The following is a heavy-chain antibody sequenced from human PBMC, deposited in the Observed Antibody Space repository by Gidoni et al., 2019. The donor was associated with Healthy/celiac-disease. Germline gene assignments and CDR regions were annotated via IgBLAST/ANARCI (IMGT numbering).Heavy chain of an antibody. Sequence: EVQLVESGGGLVKPGGSLRLSCAASGFTCSSDSMNWVRQAPGKGLEWVSSISSSSSYIYYADSVKGRFTISRDNAKNSLYLQMNSLRAEDTAVYYCASYLTYYYDSSGYYFVGWGQGTLVTVSS. D-gene: IGHD3-22*01. CDR1: GFTCSSDS. J-gene: IGHJ4*02. CDR3: ASYLTYYYDSSGYYFVG. CDR2: ISSSSSYI. V-gene: IGHV3-21*01.